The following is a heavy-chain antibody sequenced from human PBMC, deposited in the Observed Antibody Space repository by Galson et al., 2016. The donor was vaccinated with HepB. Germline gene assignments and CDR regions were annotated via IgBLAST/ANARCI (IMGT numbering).Heavy chain of an antibody. V-gene: IGHV1-3*01. CDR1: GYTFTNYG. CDR2: INAAYGNT. J-gene: IGHJ6*02. Sequence: SVKVSCKASGYTFTNYGVHWVRQAPGQRLEWMGWINAAYGNTEYSQKFQGRVTITRDTTASTAYMDLSSLRSEDTAVYYCARDRVRHGDYITYYYYYALDVWGQGTTVTVSS. CDR3: ARDRVRHGDYITYYYYYALDV. D-gene: IGHD4-17*01.